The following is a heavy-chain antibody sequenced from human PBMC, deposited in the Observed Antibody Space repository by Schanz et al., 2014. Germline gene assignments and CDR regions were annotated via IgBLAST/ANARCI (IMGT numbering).Heavy chain of an antibody. CDR2: ISDSGDST. CDR3: AKVATAATYLDS. Sequence: VHLVESGGGVVQPGRSLRLSCTGSRFTLSRNPIHWVRQAPGKGLEWVSDISDSGDSTHYADSVKGRFTISRDNAKNSLFLQMNSLSAEDTAVYYCAKVATAATYLDSWGLGTLVTVSS. J-gene: IGHJ4*02. V-gene: IGHV3-48*03. CDR1: RFTLSRNP. D-gene: IGHD2-15*01.